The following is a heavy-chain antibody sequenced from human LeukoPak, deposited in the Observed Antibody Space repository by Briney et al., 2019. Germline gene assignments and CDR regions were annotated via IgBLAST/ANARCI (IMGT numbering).Heavy chain of an antibody. D-gene: IGHD3-10*01. Sequence: ASMKVSCKTSGYTFTGYYLHWVRQAPGQGLEWVGWIDPKSGGTNYLQKFQGRVTMTRDTSVSTAYMEFSSLRSDDTAVYYCVRGGAMVRGAIFAFDVWGQGAMVTVSS. CDR3: VRGGAMVRGAIFAFDV. CDR2: IDPKSGGT. CDR1: GYTFTGYY. V-gene: IGHV1-2*02. J-gene: IGHJ3*01.